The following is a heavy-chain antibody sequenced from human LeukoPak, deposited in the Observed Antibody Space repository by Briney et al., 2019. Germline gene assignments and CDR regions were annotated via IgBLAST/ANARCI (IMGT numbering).Heavy chain of an antibody. J-gene: IGHJ4*02. D-gene: IGHD4-17*01. V-gene: IGHV3-30*02. CDR3: AKDLRYGDYVDY. CDR1: GFTFSSYG. Sequence: GRSLRLSCAASGFTFSSYGMHWVRQAPGKGLEWVAFIRYDGSNKYYADSVKGRFTISRDNSKNTLYLQMNSLRAEDTAVYYCAKDLRYGDYVDYWGQGTLVTVSS. CDR2: IRYDGSNK.